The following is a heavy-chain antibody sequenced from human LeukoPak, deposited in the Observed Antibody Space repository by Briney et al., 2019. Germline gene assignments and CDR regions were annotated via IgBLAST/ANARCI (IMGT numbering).Heavy chain of an antibody. CDR3: ARGVAARHLDY. J-gene: IGHJ4*02. CDR1: GGSFSGYY. D-gene: IGHD6-6*01. Sequence: SETLSLTCAVYGGSFSGYYWSWIRQPPGKGLEWIGYIYYSGSTNYNPSLKSRVTISVDTSKNQFSLKLSSVTAADTAVYYCARGVAARHLDYWGQGTLVTVSS. CDR2: IYYSGST. V-gene: IGHV4-59*01.